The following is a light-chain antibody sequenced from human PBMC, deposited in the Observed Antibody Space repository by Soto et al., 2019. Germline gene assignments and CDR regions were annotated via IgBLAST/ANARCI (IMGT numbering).Light chain of an antibody. CDR1: SSNIGNNY. Sequence: QSVLTQPPSVSAAPGQKVTISCSGGSSNIGNNYVSWYQHLPGTAPKLLIFDSDERPSGIPDRFSGSKSGTSATLGITGLQTGDEADYYCGTWDSSLGVYVFGTGTKVTVL. CDR3: GTWDSSLGVYV. CDR2: DSD. J-gene: IGLJ1*01. V-gene: IGLV1-51*01.